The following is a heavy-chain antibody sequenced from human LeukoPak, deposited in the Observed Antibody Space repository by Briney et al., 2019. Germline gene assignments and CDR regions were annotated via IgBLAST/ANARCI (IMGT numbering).Heavy chain of an antibody. Sequence: ASVKVSCKASGYTFTSYAMHWVRQAPGQRLEWMGWINAGNGNTKYSQKFQGRVTITRNTSISTAYMELSSLRSGDTAVYYCARGLNYYDSSGYYWVYWGQGTLVTVSS. D-gene: IGHD3-22*01. CDR1: GYTFTSYA. V-gene: IGHV1-3*01. J-gene: IGHJ4*02. CDR2: INAGNGNT. CDR3: ARGLNYYDSSGYYWVY.